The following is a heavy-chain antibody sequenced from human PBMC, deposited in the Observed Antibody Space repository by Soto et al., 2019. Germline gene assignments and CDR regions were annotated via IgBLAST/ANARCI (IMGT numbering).Heavy chain of an antibody. CDR2: IYDSGST. V-gene: IGHV4-31*03. Sequence: QVQLQESGPGLVKPSQTLSLTCTVSGGSVRGTDYYWSWIRQHPGKGLEWIGYIYDSGSTYYNPSLKSRVTISVDTSKNRFSLHLTSVTAADTAMHFCARDYYDSTGPIYWGRGTLVTVSS. J-gene: IGHJ4*02. CDR3: ARDYYDSTGPIY. D-gene: IGHD3-22*01. CDR1: GGSVRGTDYY.